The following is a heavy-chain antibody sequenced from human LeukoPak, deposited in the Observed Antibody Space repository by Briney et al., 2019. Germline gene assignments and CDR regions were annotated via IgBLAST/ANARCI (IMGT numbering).Heavy chain of an antibody. CDR1: GGSISSGSYY. Sequence: SQTLSLTCTVSGGSISSGSYYWGWIRQPAGKGLEWIGRIYTSGSTNYNPSLKSRVTISVDTSKNQFPLKLSSVTAADTAVYYCARATSRYYYYYMDVWGKGTTVTVSS. D-gene: IGHD3-16*01. V-gene: IGHV4-61*02. CDR3: ARATSRYYYYYMDV. J-gene: IGHJ6*03. CDR2: IYTSGST.